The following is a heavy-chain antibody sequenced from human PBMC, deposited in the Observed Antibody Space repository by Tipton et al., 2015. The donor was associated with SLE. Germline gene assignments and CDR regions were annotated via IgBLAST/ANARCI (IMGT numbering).Heavy chain of an antibody. CDR2: IHYSGST. V-gene: IGHV4-39*07. J-gene: IGHJ3*02. CDR3: ARARIAVAEKDAFDI. Sequence: TLSLTCTVSGGSISSGDYYWSWIRQPPGKGLGWIGSIHYSGSTYYNPSLKSRVTISVDTSKNQFSLKLSSVTAADTSVYYCARARIAVAEKDAFDIWGQGTMVIRSS. D-gene: IGHD6-19*01. CDR1: GGSISSGDYY.